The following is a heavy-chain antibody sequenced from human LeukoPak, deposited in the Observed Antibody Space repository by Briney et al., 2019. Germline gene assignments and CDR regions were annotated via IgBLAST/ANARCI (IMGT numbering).Heavy chain of an antibody. CDR1: GYTFTGYY. V-gene: IGHV1-2*02. CDR3: ARDPQIAAAGDFDY. D-gene: IGHD6-13*01. J-gene: IGHJ4*02. Sequence: VASVKVSCKASGYTFTGYYMHWVRQAPGQGLEWMGWINPNSGGTNYAQKFQGRVTMTRDTSISTAYMELSRLRSDDTAVYYCARDPQIAAAGDFDYWGQGTLVTVSS. CDR2: INPNSGGT.